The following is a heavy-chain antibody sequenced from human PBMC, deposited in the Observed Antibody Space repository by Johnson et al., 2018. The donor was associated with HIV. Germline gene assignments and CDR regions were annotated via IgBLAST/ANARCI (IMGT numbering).Heavy chain of an antibody. D-gene: IGHD3-10*01. CDR3: ARDVASVYGSGDHAFDI. CDR2: ISSNGGSP. CDR1: GFIFSSYA. J-gene: IGHJ3*02. V-gene: IGHV3-64*01. Sequence: EVQLVESGGGLVQPGGSLRLSCAAPGFIFSSYAMHWVRQAPGKGLQYVSAISSNGGSPYYANSVKGRFTISRDNSRNTLYLQMGRLRVEDMAVYYCARDVASVYGSGDHAFDIWGQGTMVTVSS.